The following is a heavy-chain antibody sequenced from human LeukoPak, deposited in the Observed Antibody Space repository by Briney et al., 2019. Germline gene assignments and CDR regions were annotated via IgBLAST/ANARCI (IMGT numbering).Heavy chain of an antibody. CDR3: ARERTLTSCYDY. J-gene: IGHJ4*02. Sequence: ASVKVSCEASGYTFTAYYIYWVRQAPGQGLEWMGWINPNSGVTNYAQSFQGRVTMTRDTSISTAYMELSRLRSDDTAVYYCARERTLTSCYDYWGQGTLVTVSS. D-gene: IGHD2-15*01. CDR2: INPNSGVT. V-gene: IGHV1-2*02. CDR1: GYTFTAYY.